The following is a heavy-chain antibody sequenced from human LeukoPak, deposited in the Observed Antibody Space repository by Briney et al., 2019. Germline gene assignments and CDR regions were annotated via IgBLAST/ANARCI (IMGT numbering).Heavy chain of an antibody. V-gene: IGHV3-15*01. J-gene: IGHJ4*02. D-gene: IGHD4-17*01. CDR3: TTDGWAYGEHFDY. CDR1: EFSFMKAW. CDR2: IKSQTDGGTV. Sequence: GGSLRLSCVASEFSFMKAWMSWVRQTPGKGLEWVGRIKSQTDGGTVEYGAFVEGRFTISRDDSKSTAYLQMDTLKTEDTGVDYCTTDGWAYGEHFDYWGQGTRVTVSS.